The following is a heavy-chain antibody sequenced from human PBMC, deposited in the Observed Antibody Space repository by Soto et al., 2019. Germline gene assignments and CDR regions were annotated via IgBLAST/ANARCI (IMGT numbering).Heavy chain of an antibody. D-gene: IGHD6-6*01. J-gene: IGHJ4*02. Sequence: SETLSLTCTVSGGSISSGDYYWSWIRQPPGKGLEWIGYIYYSGSTYYNPSLKSRVTISVDTSKNQFSLKLSSVTAADTAVYYCARDENRGYSSSSFDYWGQGTMVRVSS. V-gene: IGHV4-30-4*01. CDR3: ARDENRGYSSSSFDY. CDR1: GGSISSGDYY. CDR2: IYYSGST.